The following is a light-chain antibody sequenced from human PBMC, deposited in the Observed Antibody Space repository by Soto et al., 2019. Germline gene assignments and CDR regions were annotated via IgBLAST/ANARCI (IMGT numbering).Light chain of an antibody. CDR1: SSDVGDNNY. CDR3: SSYTSISTLYV. CDR2: DVT. Sequence: QSVLTQPASVSGSPGQSITISCTGTSSDVGDNNYVSWYQQHPGKAPKLMIYDVTHRPSGISNRFSGSKSGNTASLTISGLQAEDEADYYCSSYTSISTLYVFGTRTKLTVL. J-gene: IGLJ1*01. V-gene: IGLV2-14*01.